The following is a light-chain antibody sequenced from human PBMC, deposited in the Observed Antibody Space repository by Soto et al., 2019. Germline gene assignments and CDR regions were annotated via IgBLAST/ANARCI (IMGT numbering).Light chain of an antibody. CDR1: GSDVGGYNF. Sequence: ALTQPASVSGSPGQSITISCTGTGSDVGGYNFVSWYQQHPGNAPKLMIYEVSNWPSGVSYRFSGSKSGNTASLTISGLQAEDEADYYCGSYTTIKNFVFGTGTKVTVL. J-gene: IGLJ1*01. CDR2: EVS. CDR3: GSYTTIKNFV. V-gene: IGLV2-14*01.